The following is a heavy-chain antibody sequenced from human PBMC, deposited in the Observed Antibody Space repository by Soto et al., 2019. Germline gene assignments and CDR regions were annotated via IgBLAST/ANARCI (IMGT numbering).Heavy chain of an antibody. J-gene: IGHJ6*02. V-gene: IGHV4-39*01. CDR3: ASHALMYCSGGSCYYYGMDV. CDR1: GGSISSSSYY. CDR2: IYYSGST. Sequence: PSETLSLTCTVSGGSISSSSYYWGWIRQPPGKGLEWIGSIYYSGSTYYNPSLKSRVTISVDTSKNQFSLKLSSVTAADTAVYYCASHALMYCSGGSCYYYGMDVWGQGTTVTVSS. D-gene: IGHD2-15*01.